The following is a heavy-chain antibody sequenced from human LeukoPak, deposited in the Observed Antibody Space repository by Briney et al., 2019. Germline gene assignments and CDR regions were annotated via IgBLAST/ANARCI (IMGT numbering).Heavy chain of an antibody. CDR1: GFTFSDYY. J-gene: IGHJ3*02. CDR3: ARELWFGELLGGAFDI. D-gene: IGHD3-10*01. CDR2: ISSSGSTI. V-gene: IGHV3-11*04. Sequence: GGSLRLSCAASGFTFSDYYMSWIRQAPGKGLEWVSYISSSGSTIYYADSVKGRFTISRDNAKNSLYLQMNSLRAEDTAVYYCARELWFGELLGGAFDIWGQGTMVTVSS.